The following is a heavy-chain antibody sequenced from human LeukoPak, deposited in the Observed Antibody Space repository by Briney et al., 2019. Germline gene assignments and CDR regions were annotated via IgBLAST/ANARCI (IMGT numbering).Heavy chain of an antibody. J-gene: IGHJ3*02. V-gene: IGHV4-59*01. CDR3: ARVIAAAGTDAFDI. D-gene: IGHD6-13*01. Sequence: SETLSLTCTVSGGSIGSYYWSWIRQPPGKGLEWIGYIYYSGSTNYNPSLKSRVTISVDTSKNQLSLKLSSVTAADTAVYYCARVIAAAGTDAFDIWGQGTMVTVSS. CDR2: IYYSGST. CDR1: GGSIGSYY.